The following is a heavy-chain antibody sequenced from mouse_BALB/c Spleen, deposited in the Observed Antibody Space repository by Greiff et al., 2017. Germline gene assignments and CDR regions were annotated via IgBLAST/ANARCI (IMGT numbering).Heavy chain of an antibody. CDR2: LNSNGGST. D-gene: IGHD1-1*01. CDR3: ARDYYGSSYYAMDY. J-gene: IGHJ4*01. CDR1: GFTFSSYG. Sequence: EVKLVESGGGLVKPGGSLKLSCAASGFTFSSYGMSWVRQTPDKRLELVATLNSNGGSTYYPDSVKGRFTISSDNAKNTLYLQMSSLKSEDTAMYYCARDYYGSSYYAMDYWGQGTSVTVSS. V-gene: IGHV5-6-3*01.